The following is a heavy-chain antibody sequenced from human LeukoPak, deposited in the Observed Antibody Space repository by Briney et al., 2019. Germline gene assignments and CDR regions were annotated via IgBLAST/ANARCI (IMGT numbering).Heavy chain of an antibody. CDR2: IYSGGST. J-gene: IGHJ5*02. CDR3: ARSVAADPHDNWFDP. CDR1: GFTFSSYA. Sequence: GGSLRLSCAASGFTFSSYAMSWVRQAPGKGLEWVSVIYSGGSTYYADSVKGRFTISRDNSKNTLYLQMNSLRAEDTAVYYCARSVAADPHDNWFDPWGQGTLVTVSS. V-gene: IGHV3-53*01. D-gene: IGHD2-15*01.